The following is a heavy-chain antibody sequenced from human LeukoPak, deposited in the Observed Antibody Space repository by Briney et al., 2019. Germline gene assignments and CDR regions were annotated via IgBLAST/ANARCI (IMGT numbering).Heavy chain of an antibody. V-gene: IGHV1-18*01. CDR2: ISAYNGNT. J-gene: IGHJ4*02. CDR1: GYTFTSYG. D-gene: IGHD3-22*01. Sequence: ASVKVSCKASGYTFTSYGISWVRQAPGQGLEWMGWISAYNGNTNYAQKLQGRVTMTTDTSTSTAYMELRSLRSDDTAVYYCARGPVAITMIVVVNRPFDYWGQGTLVTVSS. CDR3: ARGPVAITMIVVVNRPFDY.